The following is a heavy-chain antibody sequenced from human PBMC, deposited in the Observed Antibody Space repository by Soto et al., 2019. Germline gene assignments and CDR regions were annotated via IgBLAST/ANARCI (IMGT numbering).Heavy chain of an antibody. Sequence: HGESLKISCETSGYSFTNHWIGWVRQMPGKGLECMGIIYSGDSETRYSPSFQGRVTISVDKSISTAYLAWSSLRASDSGMYFCARSPSSIGTHYFDHWGQGTLVTVSS. V-gene: IGHV5-51*01. D-gene: IGHD6-13*01. J-gene: IGHJ4*02. CDR2: IYSGDSET. CDR3: ARSPSSIGTHYFDH. CDR1: GYSFTNHW.